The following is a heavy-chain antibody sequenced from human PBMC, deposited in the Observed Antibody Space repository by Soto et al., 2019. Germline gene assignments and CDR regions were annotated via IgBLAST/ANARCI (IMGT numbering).Heavy chain of an antibody. Sequence: GGSLRLSCAASGFTVSSNYMSWVRQAPGKGLEWVSVIYSAGSTYYADSVKGRFTISRDNSKNTLYLQMNSLRAEDTAVYYCARDVAHNCTSTSCYEPGNYYYYMDVWGKGTTVTVSS. CDR1: GFTVSSNY. CDR2: IYSAGST. J-gene: IGHJ6*03. D-gene: IGHD2-2*01. CDR3: ARDVAHNCTSTSCYEPGNYYYYMDV. V-gene: IGHV3-66*01.